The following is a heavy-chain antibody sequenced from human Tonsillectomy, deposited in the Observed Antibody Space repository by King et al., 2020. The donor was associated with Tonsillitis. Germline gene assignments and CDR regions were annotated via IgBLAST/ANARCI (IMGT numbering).Heavy chain of an antibody. CDR3: ARVRPYSSTWGFDY. Sequence: VPLPPWGAVLVPPSAPLSLPCGVSGGSLSGYYWSWLRPPPGKGLEWIGEIKHTGSTHYSPSLPSRVTMSVDTSNDQLSLKVSSVTAADTAVYYCARVRPYSSTWGFDYWGQGTLVTVSA. D-gene: IGHD6-13*01. V-gene: IGHV4-34*01. CDR1: GGSLSGYY. J-gene: IGHJ4*02. CDR2: IKHTGST.